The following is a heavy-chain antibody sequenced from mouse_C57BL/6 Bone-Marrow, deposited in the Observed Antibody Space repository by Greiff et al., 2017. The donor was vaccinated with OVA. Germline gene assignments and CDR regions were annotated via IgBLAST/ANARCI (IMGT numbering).Heavy chain of an antibody. V-gene: IGHV3-6*01. CDR1: GYSITSGYY. J-gene: IGHJ2*01. Sequence: EVQLVESGPGLVKPSQSLSLTCFVPGYSITSGYYWNWIRQFPGNKLEWMGYISYDGSNNYNPSLKNRISITRDTSKNQFFLKLNSVTTEDTATYYCARGGDYWGQGTTLTVSS. CDR2: ISYDGSN. CDR3: ARGGDY.